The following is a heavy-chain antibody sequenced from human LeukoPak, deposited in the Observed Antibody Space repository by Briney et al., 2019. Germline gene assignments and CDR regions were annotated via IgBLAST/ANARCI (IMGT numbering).Heavy chain of an antibody. CDR2: ISSSGSTI. Sequence: PGGSLRLSCAASGFTFSDYYMSWIRQAPGKGLEWVSYISSSGSTIYYADSVKGRFTISRDNAKNSLYLQMNSLRAEDTAVYYCARDYYYDSSGYSVPWGQGTLVTVSS. V-gene: IGHV3-11*01. D-gene: IGHD3-22*01. CDR3: ARDYYYDSSGYSVP. CDR1: GFTFSDYY. J-gene: IGHJ5*02.